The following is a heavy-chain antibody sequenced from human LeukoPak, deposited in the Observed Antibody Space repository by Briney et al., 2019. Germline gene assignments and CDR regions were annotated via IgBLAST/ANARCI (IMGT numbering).Heavy chain of an antibody. D-gene: IGHD2-15*01. CDR2: IIPILGIA. CDR3: ARGGGNY. Sequence: SLSVSSTPSGGTFTIYAISWVRQAPGQGLDGMGRIIPILGIANYAQKFQGRVTITADKSTSTAYMELSSLRSEDTAVYYCARGGGNYWGQGTLVTVSS. J-gene: IGHJ4*02. CDR1: GGTFTIYA. V-gene: IGHV1-69*04.